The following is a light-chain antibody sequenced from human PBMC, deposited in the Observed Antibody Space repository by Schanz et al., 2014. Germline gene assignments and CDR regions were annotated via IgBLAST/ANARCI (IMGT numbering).Light chain of an antibody. J-gene: IGKJ1*01. CDR3: QQFQIYPWT. CDR2: GAS. CDR1: QSVSSSS. V-gene: IGKV3-20*02. Sequence: EIVLTQSPATLSLSPGERATLSCRASQSVSSSSLAWYQQRPGQAPRLLIYGASGRATGIPDRFSGSGSGTEFTLTISSLQPDDFATYYCQQFQIYPWTFGQGTKVELK.